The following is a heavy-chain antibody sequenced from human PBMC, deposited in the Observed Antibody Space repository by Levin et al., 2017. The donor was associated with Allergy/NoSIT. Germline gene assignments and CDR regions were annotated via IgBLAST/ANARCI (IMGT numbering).Heavy chain of an antibody. CDR3: ARDGPTKINAFDI. Sequence: KISCKASGGTFSSYAISWVRQAPGQGLEWMGGIIPIFGTANYAQKFQGRVTITADKSTSTAYMELSSLRSEDTAVYYCARDGPTKINAFDIWGQGTMVTVSS. CDR2: IIPIFGTA. J-gene: IGHJ3*02. D-gene: IGHD3-16*01. V-gene: IGHV1-69*06. CDR1: GGTFSSYA.